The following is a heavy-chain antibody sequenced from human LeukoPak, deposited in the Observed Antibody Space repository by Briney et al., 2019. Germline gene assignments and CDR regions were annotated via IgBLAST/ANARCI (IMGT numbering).Heavy chain of an antibody. J-gene: IGHJ4*02. Sequence: SSETLSLTCTVSGGSISSSSYYWGWIRQPPGKGLEWIGSIYYSGSTYYNPSLKSRVTISVDTSKNQFSLKLSSVTAADTAVYYCARGVASVPDYWGQGTLVTVSS. D-gene: IGHD5-12*01. CDR1: GGSISSSSYY. CDR2: IYYSGST. CDR3: ARGVASVPDY. V-gene: IGHV4-39*07.